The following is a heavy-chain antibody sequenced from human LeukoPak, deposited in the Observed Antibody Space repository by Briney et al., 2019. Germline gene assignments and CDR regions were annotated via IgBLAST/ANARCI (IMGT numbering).Heavy chain of an antibody. D-gene: IGHD5-18*01. Sequence: GGSLRLSCAASGFTFSSYAMHWVRQAPGKGLEWVAVISYDGSNKYYADSVKGRFTISRDNSKNTLYLQMNSLRAEDTPVYYCARDPVDTAALDFDYWGQGTLVTISS. CDR3: ARDPVDTAALDFDY. CDR1: GFTFSSYA. J-gene: IGHJ4*02. CDR2: ISYDGSNK. V-gene: IGHV3-30*01.